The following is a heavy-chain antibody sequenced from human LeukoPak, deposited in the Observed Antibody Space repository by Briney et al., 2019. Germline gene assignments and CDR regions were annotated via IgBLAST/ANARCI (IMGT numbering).Heavy chain of an antibody. D-gene: IGHD2-15*01. J-gene: IGHJ5*02. CDR3: ARDRCSGGSCYSGWFDP. CDR2: TYYRSKWYN. CDR1: GDSVSGNSAA. Sequence: SQTLSLTCAISGDSVSGNSAAWNWIRQSPSRGLEWLGRTYYRSKWYNDYAVSVKSRITINPDTSKNQFSLQLNSVTPEDTAVYYCARDRCSGGSCYSGWFDPWGQGTLVTVSS. V-gene: IGHV6-1*01.